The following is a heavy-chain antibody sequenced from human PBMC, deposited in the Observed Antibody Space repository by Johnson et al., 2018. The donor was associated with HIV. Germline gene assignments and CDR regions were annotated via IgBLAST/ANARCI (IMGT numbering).Heavy chain of an antibody. V-gene: IGHV3-7*03. J-gene: IGHJ3*02. CDR3: SRERVWYYDSSGDVAFDI. Sequence: VQLVESGGGLVQPGGSLRLSCAASGITFSNYGMSWVRQAPGKGLEWVANINQDGSEKYYVYSVKGRFTISRDNAKNSLYLQMNSLRDEDTAVYYCSRERVWYYDSSGDVAFDIWGQGTLVTVSS. D-gene: IGHD3-22*01. CDR2: INQDGSEK. CDR1: GITFSNYG.